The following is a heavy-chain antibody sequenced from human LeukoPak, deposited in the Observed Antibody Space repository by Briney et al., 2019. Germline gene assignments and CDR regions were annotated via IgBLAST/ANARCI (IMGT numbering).Heavy chain of an antibody. CDR3: ARVSGYDWESFYDY. Sequence: NASETLSLTCTVSGGSISSSSYYWGWIRQPPGKGLEWIGSIYYSGSTYYNPSLKSRVTISVDTSKNQFSLKLSSVTAADTAMYYCARVSGYDWESFYDYWGQGSLVTVSS. V-gene: IGHV4-39*07. CDR1: GGSISSSSYY. D-gene: IGHD5-12*01. J-gene: IGHJ4*02. CDR2: IYYSGST.